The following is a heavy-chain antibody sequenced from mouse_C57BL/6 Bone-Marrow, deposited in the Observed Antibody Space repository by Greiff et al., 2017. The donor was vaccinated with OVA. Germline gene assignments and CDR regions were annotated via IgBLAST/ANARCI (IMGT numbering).Heavy chain of an antibody. CDR1: GYSITSGYY. CDR3: ARETTVAHWYFDV. Sequence: EVKLQESGPGLVKPSQSLSLTCSVTGYSITSGYYWNWIRQFPGNKLEWMGYISYDGSNNYNPSLKNRISITRDTSKNQFFLKLNSVTTEDTATYYCARETTVAHWYFDVWGTGTTVTVSS. CDR2: ISYDGSN. J-gene: IGHJ1*03. V-gene: IGHV3-6*01. D-gene: IGHD1-1*01.